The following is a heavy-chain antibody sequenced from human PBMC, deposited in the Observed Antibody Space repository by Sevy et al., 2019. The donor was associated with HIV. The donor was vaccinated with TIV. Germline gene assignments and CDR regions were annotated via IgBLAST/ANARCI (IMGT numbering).Heavy chain of an antibody. D-gene: IGHD5-18*01. Sequence: GGSLRLSCAASGFTFSVYWMSWVRQAPGKGLEWVATMKEDGSDKDYVDSVKGRFTISRDNAKNPLYLQMNSLRAEDTAVYYCVREGVGGYSYSLDCWGQGTLVTVSS. V-gene: IGHV3-7*01. CDR2: MKEDGSDK. CDR1: GFTFSVYW. CDR3: VREGVGGYSYSLDC. J-gene: IGHJ4*02.